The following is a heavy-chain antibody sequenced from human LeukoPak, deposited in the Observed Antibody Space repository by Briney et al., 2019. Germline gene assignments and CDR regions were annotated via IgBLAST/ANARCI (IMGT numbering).Heavy chain of an antibody. D-gene: IGHD3-3*01. V-gene: IGHV4-38-2*01. CDR3: ARRNDFWSGYYEGWFDP. J-gene: IGHJ5*02. CDR2: IYHSGST. Sequence: LETLSLTCAVSGYSISSGYYWGWIRQPPGKGLEWIGSIYHSGSTYYNPSLKSRVTISVDTSKNQFSLKLSSVTAADTAVYYCARRNDFWSGYYEGWFDPWGQGTLVTVSS. CDR1: GYSISSGYY.